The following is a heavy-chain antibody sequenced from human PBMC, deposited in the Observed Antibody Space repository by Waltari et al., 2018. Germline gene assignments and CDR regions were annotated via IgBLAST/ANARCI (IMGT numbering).Heavy chain of an antibody. Sequence: SGYSISSGYYWGWIRQPPGKGLEWIGSIYHSGSTYYNPSLKSRFTISVDTSKNQFSLKLSSVTAADTAVYYCARTDIVVVPAAMREFYFDYWGQGTLVTVSS. CDR3: ARTDIVVVPAAMREFYFDY. CDR1: GYSISSGYY. J-gene: IGHJ4*02. D-gene: IGHD2-2*01. V-gene: IGHV4-38-2*01. CDR2: IYHSGST.